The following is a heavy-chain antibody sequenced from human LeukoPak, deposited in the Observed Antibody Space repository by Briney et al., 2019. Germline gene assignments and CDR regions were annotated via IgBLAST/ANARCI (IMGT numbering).Heavy chain of an antibody. J-gene: IGHJ6*02. CDR1: GGSFSGYY. CDR2: IDHSGTT. CDR3: AMGDHYYYYGMDV. V-gene: IGHV4-34*01. D-gene: IGHD2-21*02. Sequence: SETLSLTCAVYGGSFSGYYWSWIRQPPGKGLEWIGEIDHSGTTNYNPSLKSRVTISVDTSKNQFSLKLNSVTAADTAVYYCAMGDHYYYYGMDVWGQGTTVTVS.